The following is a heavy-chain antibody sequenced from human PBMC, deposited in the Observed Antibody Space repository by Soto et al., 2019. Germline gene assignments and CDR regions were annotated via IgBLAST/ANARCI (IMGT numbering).Heavy chain of an antibody. J-gene: IGHJ5*02. CDR3: ARAQFYSGSGRYNNLMFDP. V-gene: IGHV4-30-2*01. D-gene: IGHD3-10*01. CDR2: IYHSGTF. Sequence: QLQLQESGSGLVKPSQTLSLTCAVSGGSISAAGDSWSWIRQPPGGGLEWMGSIYHSGTFLYNPSLKTRLTMSLDRSNNQFSLTLNSVTAADTAVYYCARAQFYSGSGRYNNLMFDPWGQGTQVIVSS. CDR1: GGSISAAGDS.